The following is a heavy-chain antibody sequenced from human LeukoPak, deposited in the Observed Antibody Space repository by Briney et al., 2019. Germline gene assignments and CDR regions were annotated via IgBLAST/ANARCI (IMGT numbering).Heavy chain of an antibody. CDR2: INQSGST. D-gene: IGHD3-10*01. Sequence: KPSETLSLTCAVYGGSFSGYYWNWIRQPPGKGLEWIGEINQSGSTNYNPSLKSRVMISVDTSKNQFSLKVSSVTAADTAVYSCARGRRVQGVMKKNWFDPWGQGTLVTVSS. J-gene: IGHJ5*02. CDR1: GGSFSGYY. V-gene: IGHV4-34*01. CDR3: ARGRRVQGVMKKNWFDP.